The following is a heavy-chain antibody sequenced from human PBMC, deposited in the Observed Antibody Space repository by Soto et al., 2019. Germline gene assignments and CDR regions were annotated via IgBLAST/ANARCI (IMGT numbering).Heavy chain of an antibody. CDR1: GYTFTGYY. Sequence: QMQLVQSGAEARKPGASVKVSCKTSGYTFTGYYLNWVRQAPGRGLEWVGWINPKTGDTNNAQKFQGGVTMTTDTSISTGYMELSGLKSDDTAVYYCVTGDHLVRWGQGTRVTVSS. D-gene: IGHD6-6*01. V-gene: IGHV1-2*02. J-gene: IGHJ4*02. CDR3: VTGDHLVR. CDR2: INPKTGDT.